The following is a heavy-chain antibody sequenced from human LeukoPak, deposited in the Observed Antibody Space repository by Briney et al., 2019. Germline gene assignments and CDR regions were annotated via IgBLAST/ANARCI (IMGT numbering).Heavy chain of an antibody. CDR2: ISSSGSTI. J-gene: IGHJ5*02. CDR1: GFTFSSYE. D-gene: IGHD1-26*01. CDR3: ARVPYSGRPNWFDP. Sequence: PGGSLRLSCAASGFTFSSYEMNWVRQAPGKGLEWVSYISSSGSTIYYADSVKGRFTISRDNAKNSLYLQMNSLRAEDTAVYYCARVPYSGRPNWFDPWGQGTLVTVSS. V-gene: IGHV3-48*03.